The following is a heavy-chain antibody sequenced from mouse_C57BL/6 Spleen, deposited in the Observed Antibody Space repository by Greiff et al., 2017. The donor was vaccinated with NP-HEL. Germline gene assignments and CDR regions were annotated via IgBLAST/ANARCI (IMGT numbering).Heavy chain of an antibody. V-gene: IGHV1-22*01. D-gene: IGHD1-1*02. J-gene: IGHJ1*03. CDR1: GYTFTDYN. CDR2: IKPNNGGT. CDR3: ARGVVAYWYFDV. Sequence: EVQLQQSGPELVKPGASVKMSCKASGYTFTDYNMHWVKQSHGKSLEWIGYIKPNNGGTRYNQKFKGKATLTVNKSSSTAYMELRSLTSEDSAVYYCARGVVAYWYFDVWGTGTTVTVSS.